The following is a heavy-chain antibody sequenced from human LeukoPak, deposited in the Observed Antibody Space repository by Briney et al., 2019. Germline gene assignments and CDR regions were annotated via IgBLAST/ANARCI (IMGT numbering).Heavy chain of an antibody. V-gene: IGHV3-48*01. CDR1: GFTFSSYS. CDR2: ISSSSSTI. D-gene: IGHD4/OR15-4a*01. J-gene: IGHJ4*02. Sequence: GGSLRLSCAASGFTFSSYSMNWVRQAPGKGLEWVSYISSSSSTIYYADSVKGRFTISRDNSKNTLYLQMNSLRAEDTAVYYCARDRSANSRVYYFDYWGQGTLVTVSS. CDR3: ARDRSANSRVYYFDY.